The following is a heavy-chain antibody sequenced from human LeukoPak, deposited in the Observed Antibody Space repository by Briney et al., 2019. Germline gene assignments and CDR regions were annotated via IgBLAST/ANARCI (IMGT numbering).Heavy chain of an antibody. D-gene: IGHD5-18*01. CDR2: ISYDGSNK. CDR3: ARGRGYSYGLDY. Sequence: GRSLRLSCAASGFTFSSYAMHWVRQAPGKGLEWVAVISYDGSNKYYADSVKGRFTISRDNSKNTLYLQMNSLRAEDTAVYYCARGRGYSYGLDYWGQGTLVTVSS. J-gene: IGHJ4*02. V-gene: IGHV3-30-3*01. CDR1: GFTFSSYA.